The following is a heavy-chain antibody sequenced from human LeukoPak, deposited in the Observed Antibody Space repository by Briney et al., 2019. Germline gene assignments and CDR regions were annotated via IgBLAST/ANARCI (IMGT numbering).Heavy chain of an antibody. CDR3: ARDSQVAGTDY. D-gene: IGHD6-19*01. J-gene: IGHJ4*02. V-gene: IGHV4-59*01. CDR2: IYYSGST. Sequence: SETLSLTCTVSGGSISSYYRSWIRQPPGKGLEWIGYIYYSGSTNYNPSLKSRVTISVDTSKNQFSLKLSSVTAADTAVCYCARDSQVAGTDYWGQGTLVTVSS. CDR1: GGSISSYY.